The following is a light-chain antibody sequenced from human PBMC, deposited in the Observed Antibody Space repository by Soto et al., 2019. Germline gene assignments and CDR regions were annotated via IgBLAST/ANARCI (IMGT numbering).Light chain of an antibody. Sequence: DIVMTQSPDSLAVSLGERATINCKSSQSVLYSSNNKNYLAWYQQKPGQPPKLLVYWASTRESGVPDRFSGSGSGTDFPLTISSLQAEDVAVYYCQQYYSRPPTFGQGTKVEIK. CDR1: QSVLYSSNNKNY. V-gene: IGKV4-1*01. J-gene: IGKJ1*01. CDR3: QQYYSRPPT. CDR2: WAS.